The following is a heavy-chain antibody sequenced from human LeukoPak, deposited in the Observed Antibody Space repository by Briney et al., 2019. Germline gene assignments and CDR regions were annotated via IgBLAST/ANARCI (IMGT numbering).Heavy chain of an antibody. D-gene: IGHD1-1*01. CDR1: GFTFSSYA. CDR3: ARDGPGGGMDV. V-gene: IGHV3-30-3*01. Sequence: GGSLRLSCAASGFTFSSYAMHWVRQAPGKGLEWVAVISYDGSNKYYADSVKGRFTISRDNSKNTLYLQMNSLRAEDTAVYYCARDGPGGGMDVWGQGTTVTVSS. J-gene: IGHJ6*02. CDR2: ISYDGSNK.